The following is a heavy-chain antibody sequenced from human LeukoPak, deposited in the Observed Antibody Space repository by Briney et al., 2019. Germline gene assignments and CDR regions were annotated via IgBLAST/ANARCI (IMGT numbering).Heavy chain of an antibody. Sequence: PGGSLRLSCAASGFTFSSYVMHWVRQAPGKGLEWVAVIWYDGSNKYYADSVKGRFTISRDNSKNTLYLQMNSLRAEDTAVYYCARGGDSGSYPAPFDYWGQGTLVTVSS. CDR3: ARGGDSGSYPAPFDY. V-gene: IGHV3-33*01. CDR1: GFTFSSYV. D-gene: IGHD1-26*01. CDR2: IWYDGSNK. J-gene: IGHJ4*02.